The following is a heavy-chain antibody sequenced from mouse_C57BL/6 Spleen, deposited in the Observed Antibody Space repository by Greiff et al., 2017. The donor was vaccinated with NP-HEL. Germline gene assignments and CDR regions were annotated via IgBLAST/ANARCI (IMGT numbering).Heavy chain of an antibody. Sequence: VQLQQSGAELVRPGTSVKMSCKASGYTFTNYWIGWAKQRPGHGLEWIGDIYPGGGYTNYNEKFKGKATLTADKSSSTAYMQFSSLTSEDSAIYYCARRYYYGSYYFDCWGQGTTLTVSS. J-gene: IGHJ2*01. V-gene: IGHV1-63*01. CDR2: IYPGGGYT. CDR3: ARRYYYGSYYFDC. CDR1: GYTFTNYW. D-gene: IGHD1-1*01.